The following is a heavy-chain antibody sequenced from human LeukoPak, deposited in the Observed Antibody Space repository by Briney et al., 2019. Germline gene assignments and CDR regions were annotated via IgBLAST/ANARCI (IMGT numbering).Heavy chain of an antibody. V-gene: IGHV3-23*01. D-gene: IGHD5-12*01. J-gene: IGHJ6*02. Sequence: QTGGSLRLSCAASGFTFSSYAMSWVRQAPGKGLEWVSAISGSGGSTYYADSVKGRFTISGDNSKNTLYLQMNSLRAEDTAVYYCARTDIVATLYGMDVWGQGTTVTVSS. CDR1: GFTFSSYA. CDR2: ISGSGGST. CDR3: ARTDIVATLYGMDV.